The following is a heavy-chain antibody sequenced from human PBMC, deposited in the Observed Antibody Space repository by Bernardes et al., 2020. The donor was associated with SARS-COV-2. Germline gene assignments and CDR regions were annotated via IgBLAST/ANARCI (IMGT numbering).Heavy chain of an antibody. J-gene: IGHJ5*02. CDR3: ARDHSSWYLIPNWFDP. D-gene: IGHD6-13*01. V-gene: IGHV1-24*01. CDR1: GYTLTELS. Sequence: ASVKVSCKVSGYTLTELSMHWVRQAPGKGLEWMGGFDPEDGETIYAQKFQGRVTMTEDTSTDTAYMELSSLRSDDTAVYYCARDHSSWYLIPNWFDPWGQGTLVTVSS. CDR2: FDPEDGET.